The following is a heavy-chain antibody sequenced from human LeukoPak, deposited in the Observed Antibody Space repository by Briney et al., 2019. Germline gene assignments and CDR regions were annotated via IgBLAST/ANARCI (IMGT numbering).Heavy chain of an antibody. Sequence: PGGSLRLSCAASGFTFSSYEMNWVRQAPGKGLEWVSYISSSGSTIYYADSMKGRFTISRDNAKNSLYLRMNSLRAEDTAVYYCARVGVGGSYYYFDYWGQGTLVTVSS. V-gene: IGHV3-48*03. D-gene: IGHD1-26*01. CDR2: ISSSGSTI. CDR3: ARVGVGGSYYYFDY. CDR1: GFTFSSYE. J-gene: IGHJ4*02.